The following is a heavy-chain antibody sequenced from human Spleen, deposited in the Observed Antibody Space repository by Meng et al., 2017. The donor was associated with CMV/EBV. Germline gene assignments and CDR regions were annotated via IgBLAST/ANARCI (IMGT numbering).Heavy chain of an antibody. CDR3: ARGPSWGVMIVVAPFDY. CDR2: IYYSGST. CDR1: SISRGGYY. D-gene: IGHD3-22*01. V-gene: IGHV4-31*02. J-gene: IGHJ4*02. Sequence: SISRGGYYWSWIRQHPGKGLEWSGYIYYSGSTYYNPSLKSRVTISVDTSKNQFSLMLSSVTAADTAVYYCARGPSWGVMIVVAPFDYWGQGTLVTVSS.